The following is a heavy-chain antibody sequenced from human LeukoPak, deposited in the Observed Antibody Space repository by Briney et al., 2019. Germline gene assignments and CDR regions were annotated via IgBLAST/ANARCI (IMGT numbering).Heavy chain of an antibody. Sequence: SETLSLTCAVYGGSFSGYYWSWLRQPPGKGLEWIGEINHSGSTNYNPSLKSRVTISVDTSKNQFSLKLSSVTAADTAVYYCARRRSTSCYDYWGQGTLVTVSS. CDR1: GGSFSGYY. CDR3: ARRRSTSCYDY. D-gene: IGHD2-2*01. V-gene: IGHV4-34*01. J-gene: IGHJ4*02. CDR2: INHSGST.